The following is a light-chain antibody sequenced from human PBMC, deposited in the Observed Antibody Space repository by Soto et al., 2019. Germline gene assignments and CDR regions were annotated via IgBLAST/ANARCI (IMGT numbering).Light chain of an antibody. CDR3: SSYSSANTVI. J-gene: IGLJ2*01. CDR2: EVS. CDR1: SSDIGGYKY. V-gene: IGLV2-14*01. Sequence: QSALTQPASVSGSPGQSITIYCTGSSSDIGGYKYVSWYQHHPGKAPRLMIYEVSSRPSGVSNRFSGSKSGNTASLTISGLQAEDEAQYYCSSYSSANTVIFGGGTQLTVL.